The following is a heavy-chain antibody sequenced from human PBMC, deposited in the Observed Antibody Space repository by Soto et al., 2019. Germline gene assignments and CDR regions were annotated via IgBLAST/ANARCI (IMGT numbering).Heavy chain of an antibody. Sequence: QGQLVQSGTEVKKPGSSVKVSCKASGGTFSSYSINWVRQAPGQGLEWMGEIIPTFGTANYAQKFQGRVTITADESTCTAYMELSSLRSEDTAVYYCARDGGRHSGGIDYWGQGTLVTVSS. J-gene: IGHJ4*02. CDR2: IIPTFGTA. CDR1: GGTFSSYS. D-gene: IGHD1-26*01. CDR3: ARDGGRHSGGIDY. V-gene: IGHV1-69*01.